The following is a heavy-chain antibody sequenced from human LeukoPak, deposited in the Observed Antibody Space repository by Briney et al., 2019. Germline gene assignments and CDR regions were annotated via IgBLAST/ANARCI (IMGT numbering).Heavy chain of an antibody. D-gene: IGHD6-19*01. CDR1: GFTFSSYG. CDR3: ARGAVAGMSHNFNYYYGMDV. V-gene: IGHV3-33*01. CDR2: IWYDGCNK. J-gene: IGHJ6*02. Sequence: PGRSLRLSCAASGFTFSSYGMHWVRQAPGKGLGWVAVIWYDGCNKYYADSVKGRFTISRDNPKNTLYLQMNSLRAEDTAVYYCARGAVAGMSHNFNYYYGMDVWGQGTTVTVSS.